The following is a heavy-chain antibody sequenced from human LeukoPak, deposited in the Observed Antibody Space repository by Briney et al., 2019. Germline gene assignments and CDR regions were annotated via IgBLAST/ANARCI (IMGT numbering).Heavy chain of an antibody. CDR3: ARTESSGWYGYFDY. V-gene: IGHV4-4*07. Sequence: SETLSLTCTVSGGSISSYYWSWIRQPAGKGLEWIGRIYTSGSANYNPSLKSLVTMSVGTSKNQFSLKLSSVTAADTAVYYCARTESSGWYGYFDYWGQGTLVTVSS. J-gene: IGHJ4*02. CDR2: IYTSGSA. D-gene: IGHD6-19*01. CDR1: GGSISSYY.